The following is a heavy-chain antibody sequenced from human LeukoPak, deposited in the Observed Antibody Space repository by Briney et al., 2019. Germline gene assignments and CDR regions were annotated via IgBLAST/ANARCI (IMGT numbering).Heavy chain of an antibody. CDR2: IDTSSTTM. J-gene: IGHJ1*01. Sequence: PGGSLRLSCAASGLTFSKYSMTWVRQAPGKGLEWVSFIDTSSTTMYYTDSVKGRFTISRDNAKNSLYLQMNSLRAEDTGVYYCARESTEERPGYWGQGTLVTVSS. CDR3: ARESTEERPGY. D-gene: IGHD4-17*01. CDR1: GLTFSKYS. V-gene: IGHV3-48*04.